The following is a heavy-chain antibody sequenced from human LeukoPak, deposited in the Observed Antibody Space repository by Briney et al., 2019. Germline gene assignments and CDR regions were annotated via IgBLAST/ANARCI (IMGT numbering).Heavy chain of an antibody. CDR3: ARGYYDSSGYPQRPFDY. Sequence: GGSLRLSCVASGFTFSSYTMNWVRQAPGKGLEWVSSISSSSGYIYYADSVKGRFTISRDNAKNSLYLQMNSLRAEDTAVYYCARGYYDSSGYPQRPFDYWGQGTLVTVSS. CDR2: ISSSSGYI. J-gene: IGHJ4*02. CDR1: GFTFSSYT. V-gene: IGHV3-21*01. D-gene: IGHD3-22*01.